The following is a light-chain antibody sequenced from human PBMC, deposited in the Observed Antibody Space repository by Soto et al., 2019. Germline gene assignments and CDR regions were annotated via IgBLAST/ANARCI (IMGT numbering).Light chain of an antibody. CDR2: GAS. J-gene: IGKJ4*01. V-gene: IGKV3D-15*01. CDR1: QSVSNN. CDR3: QQYNSWPLT. Sequence: EIVLTQSPGTLSLSPGERATLSCRASQSVSNNYLAWYQQKPGQAPRLLIYGASNRATGIPDRFSGSGYETEFTLTISSLQSEDFAVYYCQQYNSWPLTFGGGTKVEIK.